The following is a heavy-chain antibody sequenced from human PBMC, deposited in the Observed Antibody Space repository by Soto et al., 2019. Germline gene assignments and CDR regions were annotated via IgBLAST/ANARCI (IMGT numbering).Heavy chain of an antibody. D-gene: IGHD3-10*01. CDR1: GFTFSSYA. J-gene: IGHJ5*02. CDR3: AKDGSGSYYNVNWFDP. V-gene: IGHV3-23*01. Sequence: GGSLRLSCAASGFTFSSYAMSWVRQAPGKGLEWVSAISGSGGSTYYADSVKGRFTISRDNSKNTLYLQMNSLRAEDTAVYCCAKDGSGSYYNVNWFDPWGQGTLVTVSS. CDR2: ISGSGGST.